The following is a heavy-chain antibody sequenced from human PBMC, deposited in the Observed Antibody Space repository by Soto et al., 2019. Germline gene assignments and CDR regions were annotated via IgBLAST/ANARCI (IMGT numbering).Heavy chain of an antibody. CDR2: ISSSSSYI. J-gene: IGHJ6*02. Sequence: PGGSLRLSCAASGFTFSSYSMNWVRQAPGKGLEWVSSISSSSSYIYYADSVKGRFTISRDNAKNSLYLQWSSLKASDTAMYYCARLRIVGADYYYYGIDVWGQGTTVTVSS. CDR3: ARLRIVGADYYYYGIDV. V-gene: IGHV3-21*04. D-gene: IGHD1-26*01. CDR1: GFTFSSYS.